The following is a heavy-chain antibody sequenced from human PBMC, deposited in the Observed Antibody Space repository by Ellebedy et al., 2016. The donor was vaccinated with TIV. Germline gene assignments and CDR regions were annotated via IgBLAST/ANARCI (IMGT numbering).Heavy chain of an antibody. V-gene: IGHV1-69*06. CDR2: IIPIFGTA. CDR1: GGTFSSYA. D-gene: IGHD4-17*01. CDR3: VYGRSTVTLSYYYYGMDV. J-gene: IGHJ6*02. Sequence: ASVKVSXXASGGTFSSYAISWVRQAPGQGLEWMGGIIPIFGTANYAQKFQGRVTITADKSTSTAYMELSSLRSEDTAVYYCVYGRSTVTLSYYYYGMDVWGQGTTVTVSS.